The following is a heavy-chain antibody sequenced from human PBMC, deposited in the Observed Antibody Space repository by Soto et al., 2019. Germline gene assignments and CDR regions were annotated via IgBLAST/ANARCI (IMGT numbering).Heavy chain of an antibody. V-gene: IGHV4-59*01. D-gene: IGHD5-18*01. Sequence: KPSETLSLTCTVSGGSISSYYWSWIRQPPGKGLEWIGYIYYSGSTNYNPSLKSRVTISVDTSKNQSSLKLSSVTAADTAVYYCARGGTAMVNGYYYYGMDVWGQGTTVTVSS. CDR2: IYYSGST. CDR3: ARGGTAMVNGYYYYGMDV. CDR1: GGSISSYY. J-gene: IGHJ6*02.